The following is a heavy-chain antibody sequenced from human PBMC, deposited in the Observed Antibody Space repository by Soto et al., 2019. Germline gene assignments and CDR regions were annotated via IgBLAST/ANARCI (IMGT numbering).Heavy chain of an antibody. V-gene: IGHV6-1*01. J-gene: IGHJ6*02. CDR2: TYYRSKWYN. Sequence: PSQTLSLTCAISGDSVSSNSAAWNWIRQSPSRGLEWLGRTYYRSKWYNDYAVSVKSRITINPDTSKNQFSLKLSSVTAADTAVYYCACIFSGGYSYGFYYYGMDVWGPGTTVTVSS. CDR1: GDSVSSNSAA. D-gene: IGHD5-18*01. CDR3: ACIFSGGYSYGFYYYGMDV.